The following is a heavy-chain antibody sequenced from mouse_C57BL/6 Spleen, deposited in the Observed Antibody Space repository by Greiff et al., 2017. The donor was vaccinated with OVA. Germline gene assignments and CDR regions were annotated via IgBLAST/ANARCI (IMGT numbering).Heavy chain of an antibody. CDR3: ARETGMGSPYFDY. D-gene: IGHD4-1*01. J-gene: IGHJ2*01. CDR2: INPSNGGT. Sequence: QVQLQQPGPELVKPGASVKLSCKASGYTFTSYWMHWVKQRPGQGLEWIGNINPSNGGTNYNEKFKSKATLTVDKSSSTAYMQLSSLTSEDSAVYYCARETGMGSPYFDYWGQGTTLTVSS. V-gene: IGHV1-53*01. CDR1: GYTFTSYW.